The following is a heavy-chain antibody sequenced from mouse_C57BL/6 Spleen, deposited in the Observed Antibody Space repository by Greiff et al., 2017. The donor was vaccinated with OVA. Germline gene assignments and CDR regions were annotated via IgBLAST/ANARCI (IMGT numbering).Heavy chain of an antibody. J-gene: IGHJ4*01. CDR3: ARGTTVVADYAMDY. V-gene: IGHV1-82*01. Sequence: QVQLQQSGPELVKPGASVEISCKASGYAFSSSWMNWVKQRPGKGLEWIGRIYPGDGDTNYNGKFKGKATLTADKSSSTAYMQLSSLTSEDSAVYFCARGTTVVADYAMDYWGQGTSVTVSS. D-gene: IGHD1-1*01. CDR1: GYAFSSSW. CDR2: IYPGDGDT.